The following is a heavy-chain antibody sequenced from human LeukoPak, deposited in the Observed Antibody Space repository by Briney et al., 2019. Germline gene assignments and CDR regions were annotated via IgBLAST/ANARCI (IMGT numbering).Heavy chain of an antibody. J-gene: IGHJ4*02. Sequence: GASVKVSCKTSADIFSSYAINWVRQAPGQGLEWMGRTIPLTGVVNYGQKLQTRVTISADKSTSTAYMEVSSLRFEDTAVYFCARERRCSAGSCYAADLDSWGQGTLVTVSS. D-gene: IGHD2-15*01. CDR3: ARERRCSAGSCYAADLDS. V-gene: IGHV1-69*04. CDR2: TIPLTGVV. CDR1: ADIFSSYA.